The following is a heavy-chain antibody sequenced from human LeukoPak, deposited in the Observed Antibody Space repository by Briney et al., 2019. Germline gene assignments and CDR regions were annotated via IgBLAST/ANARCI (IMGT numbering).Heavy chain of an antibody. CDR2: ISAYNGNT. CDR1: GYTFTSYG. CDR3: ARENYGALDY. Sequence: ASVKFSCQASGYTFTSYGISSVRQATGPGLEWMGWISAYNGNTNYAQKLQGRVTMTTDTSTSTAYMELRSLRSDDTAVYYCARENYGALDYWGQGTLVTVSS. V-gene: IGHV1-18*01. D-gene: IGHD4-17*01. J-gene: IGHJ4*02.